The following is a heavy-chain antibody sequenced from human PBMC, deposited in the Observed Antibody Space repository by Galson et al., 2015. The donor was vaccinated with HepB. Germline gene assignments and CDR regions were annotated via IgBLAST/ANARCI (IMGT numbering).Heavy chain of an antibody. J-gene: IGHJ4*02. CDR1: GFSFSDHY. CDR2: ISSSGATT. CDR3: ARHHCTSSSCFYDY. Sequence: LRLSCAASGFSFSDHYMSWIRQAPGRGLQWLAYISSSGATTDYAGSVKGRFTISRDNVETSLYLQLNSLRAKDTAVYYCARHHCTSSSCFYDYWGQGTLVTVSS. V-gene: IGHV3-11*01. D-gene: IGHD6-19*01.